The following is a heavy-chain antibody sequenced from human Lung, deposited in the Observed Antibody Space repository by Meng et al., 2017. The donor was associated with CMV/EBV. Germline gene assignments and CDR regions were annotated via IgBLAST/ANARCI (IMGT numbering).Heavy chain of an antibody. CDR2: IYSGGIT. CDR1: AFTVSSNY. Sequence: GEXXTISCAASAFTVSSNYMSWVRQAPGKGLEWVSVIYSGGITYYAGSVKGRFTISRDNSKNTLYLQMNSLRAEDTAVYYCARGGGGGDLLYYYYGMDVWXQGTXVTVSS. V-gene: IGHV3-53*01. D-gene: IGHD2-21*02. CDR3: ARGGGGGDLLYYYYGMDV. J-gene: IGHJ6*02.